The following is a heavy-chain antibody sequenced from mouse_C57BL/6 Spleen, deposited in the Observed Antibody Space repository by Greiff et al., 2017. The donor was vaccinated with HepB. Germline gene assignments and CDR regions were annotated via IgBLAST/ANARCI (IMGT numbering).Heavy chain of an antibody. Sequence: VQLQQSGPGLVQPSQSLSITCTVSGFSLTSSGVHWVRQSPGKGLEWLGVIWSGGSTDYNAAFISRLSISKDNSKSQVFFKMNSLQADDTAIYYCARSWGYFDVWGTGTTVTVSS. J-gene: IGHJ1*03. CDR1: GFSLTSSG. V-gene: IGHV2-2*01. CDR3: ARSWGYFDV. CDR2: IWSGGST.